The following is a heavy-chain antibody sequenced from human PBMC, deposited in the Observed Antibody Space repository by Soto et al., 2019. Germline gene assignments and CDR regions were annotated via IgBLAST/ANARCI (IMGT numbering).Heavy chain of an antibody. J-gene: IGHJ4*02. V-gene: IGHV3-7*03. D-gene: IGHD3-3*01. CDR2: IKEDGSER. Sequence: GSLRLSCAVSGFSFGNYWMSWVRRAPGKGLEWLASIKEDGSERYYLDSVKGRFTISRDNAKDSLSLQMNSLRGEDTAFYYCARDVGPVTIFGEALSGYFDFWGQGTLVTVSS. CDR1: GFSFGNYW. CDR3: ARDVGPVTIFGEALSGYFDF.